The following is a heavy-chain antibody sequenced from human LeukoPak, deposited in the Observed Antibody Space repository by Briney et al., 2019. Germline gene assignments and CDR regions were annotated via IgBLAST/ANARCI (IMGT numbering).Heavy chain of an antibody. Sequence: GGSLRLSCAASGFTVSSNYMTWVRQAPGKGLEWVSAVSGSGGGTYYADSVKGRFTISRDNSKNTLYLQMNSLRAEDTAVYYCAKDPDSSGWYYFDYWGQGTLVTVSS. V-gene: IGHV3-23*01. D-gene: IGHD6-19*01. CDR3: AKDPDSSGWYYFDY. CDR1: GFTVSSNY. J-gene: IGHJ4*02. CDR2: VSGSGGGT.